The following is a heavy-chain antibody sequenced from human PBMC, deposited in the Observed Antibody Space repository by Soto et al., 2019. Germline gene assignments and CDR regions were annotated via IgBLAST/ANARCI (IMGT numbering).Heavy chain of an antibody. J-gene: IGHJ2*01. V-gene: IGHV1-2*04. CDR3: ARGAGFSGELLSCYFDL. CDR1: GGTFSSYA. CDR2: IIPNSGGT. D-gene: IGHD1-26*01. Sequence: QVQLVQSGAEVKKPGSSVKVSCKASGGTFSSYAISWVRQAPGQGLEWMGGIIPNSGGTNYAQKFQGWVTMTRDTSISTAYMELSRLRSDDTAVYYYARGAGFSGELLSCYFDLWGRGTLVTVSS.